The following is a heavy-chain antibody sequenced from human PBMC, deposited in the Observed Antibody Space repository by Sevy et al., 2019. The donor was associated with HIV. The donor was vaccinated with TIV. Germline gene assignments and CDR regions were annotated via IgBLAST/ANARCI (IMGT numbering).Heavy chain of an antibody. J-gene: IGHJ5*02. CDR1: GFTFSDYY. CDR2: ISSSSSYT. D-gene: IGHD3-22*01. Sequence: GGSLRLSCAASGFTFSDYYMSWIRQAPGKGLEWVSYISSSSSYTNYADSVKGRFTISRDNAKNSLYLQMNSLRAEDTAVYYCAREGAGYYDSSGYYLWGLGTLVTVSS. CDR3: AREGAGYYDSSGYYL. V-gene: IGHV3-11*06.